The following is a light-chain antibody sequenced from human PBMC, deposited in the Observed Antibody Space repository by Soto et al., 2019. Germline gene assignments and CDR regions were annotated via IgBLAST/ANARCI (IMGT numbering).Light chain of an antibody. J-gene: IGKJ4*01. V-gene: IGKV4-1*01. Sequence: DIVMTQSPDSLAVSLGERATINCKSSQSVLYSSNNKNYLAWYQQKPGQPPKLLIYWASTRESGVPDRFIGSGSGTDFTLTISSLQAEDVAVCYCQQYYSTPLTFGGGTKLEIK. CDR2: WAS. CDR1: QSVLYSSNNKNY. CDR3: QQYYSTPLT.